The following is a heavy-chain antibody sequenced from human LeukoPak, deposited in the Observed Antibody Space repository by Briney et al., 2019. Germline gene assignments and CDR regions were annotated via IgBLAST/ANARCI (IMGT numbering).Heavy chain of an antibody. Sequence: GSLRLSCAASGFTFSTYNINWVRQAPGKGLEWVSYISSSSSTIYYADSVKGRFTISRDNAKNSLYLQMNSLRAEDTAVYYCARSPDGFSYGYLYWGQGTLVTVSS. V-gene: IGHV3-48*04. D-gene: IGHD5-18*01. J-gene: IGHJ4*02. CDR1: GFTFSTYN. CDR2: ISSSSSTI. CDR3: ARSPDGFSYGYLY.